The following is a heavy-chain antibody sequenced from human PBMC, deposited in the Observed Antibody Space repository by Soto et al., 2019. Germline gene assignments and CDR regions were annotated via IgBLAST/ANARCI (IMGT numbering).Heavy chain of an antibody. CDR2: IYSGGST. Sequence: EVQLVESGGGLVQPGGSLRLSCAASGFTVSSNYMSWVRQVPGKGLEWVSVIYSGGSTNYADSVKGRFTISRDNSKNTLYLQMNSLSAEDTAVYYCARESGIAADYWGQGTLVTVSS. D-gene: IGHD6-13*01. V-gene: IGHV3-66*01. J-gene: IGHJ4*02. CDR1: GFTVSSNY. CDR3: ARESGIAADY.